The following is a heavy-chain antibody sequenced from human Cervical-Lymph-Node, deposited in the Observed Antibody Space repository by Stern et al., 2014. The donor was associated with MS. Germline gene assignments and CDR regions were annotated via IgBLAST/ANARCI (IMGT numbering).Heavy chain of an antibody. CDR2: IYTRGTT. Sequence: QVQLQESGPGLVKPSETLSLTCTVSGGALTSPNSYWSWVRQPAGKTLEYIGRIYTRGTTNYNPSLTGRVTISVDTSKNQFPLRLTSVTAADTAIYYCAREHRDAYSRALIGADYWGRGIVVAVSS. V-gene: IGHV4-61*02. J-gene: IGHJ4*02. CDR3: AREHRDAYSRALIGADY. D-gene: IGHD5-24*01. CDR1: GGALTSPNSY.